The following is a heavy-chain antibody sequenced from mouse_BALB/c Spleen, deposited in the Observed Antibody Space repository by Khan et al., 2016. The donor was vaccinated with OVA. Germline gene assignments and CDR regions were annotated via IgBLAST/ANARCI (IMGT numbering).Heavy chain of an antibody. CDR2: IDPSTDYT. J-gene: IGHJ3*01. CDR3: ARRGLYGIFVY. CDR1: GYTFTTYW. D-gene: IGHD2-1*01. V-gene: IGHV1-7*01. Sequence: VQLQQSGTELAKPGASVRMSCKTSGYTFTTYWIHWVKQRPGQGLEWIGYIDPSTDYTDYNQKFKDKATLTADKSSSTAYMQLSSLTSEDSAVYYGARRGLYGIFVYWGQGTLVTVSA.